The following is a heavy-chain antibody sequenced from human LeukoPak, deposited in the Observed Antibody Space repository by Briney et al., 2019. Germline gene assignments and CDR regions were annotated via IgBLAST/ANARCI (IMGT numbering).Heavy chain of an antibody. J-gene: IGHJ3*02. CDR2: IRYDGSNK. Sequence: GGSLRLSCAASGFTFSSYDMHWVRQAPGKGLEWVSFIRYDGSNKYYADSVKGRFTISRDNSKNTLYLQMNSLRAEDTAVYYCAKSYCSGGSGYPHAFDIWGQGTMVTVSS. D-gene: IGHD2-15*01. V-gene: IGHV3-30*02. CDR1: GFTFSSYD. CDR3: AKSYCSGGSGYPHAFDI.